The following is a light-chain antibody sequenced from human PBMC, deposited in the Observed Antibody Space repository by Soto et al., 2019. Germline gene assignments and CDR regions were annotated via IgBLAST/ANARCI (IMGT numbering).Light chain of an antibody. CDR2: GAS. J-gene: IGKJ1*01. Sequence: EIVMTQSPATLSVSPGGRATLPCRASQSISGALAWYQQKPGQAPRLLIYGASTRATSFPARFSGSGSGTDFTLTISSLQSEDFAVYYCQQYNNWPWTFGQGTKVDIK. CDR1: QSISGA. CDR3: QQYNNWPWT. V-gene: IGKV3-15*01.